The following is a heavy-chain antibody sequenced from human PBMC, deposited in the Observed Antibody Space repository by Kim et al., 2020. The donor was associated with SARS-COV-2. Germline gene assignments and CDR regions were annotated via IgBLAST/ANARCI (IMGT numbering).Heavy chain of an antibody. J-gene: IGHJ6*03. D-gene: IGHD2-21*01. CDR2: MNPNSGNT. Sequence: ASVKVSCKASGYTFTSYDINWVRQATGQGLEWMGWMNPNSGNTGYAQKFQGRVTMTRNTSISTAYMELSSLRSEDTAVYYCARGHLKSIVVVIAPRPYYYYMDVWGKGNTVTVSS. CDR1: GYTFTSYD. CDR3: ARGHLKSIVVVIAPRPYYYYMDV. V-gene: IGHV1-8*01.